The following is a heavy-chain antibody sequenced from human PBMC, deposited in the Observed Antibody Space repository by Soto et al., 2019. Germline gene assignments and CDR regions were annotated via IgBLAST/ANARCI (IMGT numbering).Heavy chain of an antibody. D-gene: IGHD3-10*01. CDR2: VYADGAT. J-gene: IGHJ4*02. CDR3: ARSGGGLDY. Sequence: EVQPVESGGGLVQPGESLRLSCAASGFTVSNYHMTWVRQAPGKGLEWVSAVYADGATSHADSVKDRFTVSRDNSRNTLNLQMSGLRAEDTAVYYCARSGGGLDYWGQGTLVTVSS. V-gene: IGHV3-66*01. CDR1: GFTVSNYH.